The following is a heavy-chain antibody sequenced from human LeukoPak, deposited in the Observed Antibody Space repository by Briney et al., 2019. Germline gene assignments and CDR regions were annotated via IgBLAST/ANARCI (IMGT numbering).Heavy chain of an antibody. D-gene: IGHD3-22*01. CDR1: GFTFSSYA. V-gene: IGHV3-30-3*01. CDR2: ISYDGSNK. Sequence: PGGSLRLSCAASGFTFSSYAMHWVRQAPGKGLEWVAVISYDGSNKYYADSVKGRFTISRDNSKNTLYLQMNSLRAEDTAVYYCARVKYYYDSSGYYPAYYFDYWGQGTLVTVSS. CDR3: ARVKYYYDSSGYYPAYYFDY. J-gene: IGHJ4*02.